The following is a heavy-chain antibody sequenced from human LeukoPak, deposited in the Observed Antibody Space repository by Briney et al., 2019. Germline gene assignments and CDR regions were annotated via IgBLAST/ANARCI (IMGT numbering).Heavy chain of an antibody. V-gene: IGHV3-9*01. D-gene: IGHD3-22*01. Sequence: PGRSLRLSCAASGFTFDDYAMHWVRQAPGKGLEWVSGISWNSGSIGYADSVKGRFTISRDNAKNSLYLQMNSLRAEDTAVYYCARDYYDSSGTFDYWGQGTLVTVSS. CDR1: GFTFDDYA. J-gene: IGHJ4*02. CDR2: ISWNSGSI. CDR3: ARDYYDSSGTFDY.